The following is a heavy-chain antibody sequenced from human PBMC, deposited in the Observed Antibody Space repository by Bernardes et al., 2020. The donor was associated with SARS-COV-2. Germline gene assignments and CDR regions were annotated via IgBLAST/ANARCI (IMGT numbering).Heavy chain of an antibody. V-gene: IGHV3-7*01. CDR3: ARDYGYCRRGSCYTVLDV. D-gene: IGHD2-15*01. CDR2: IKEDGSEK. J-gene: IGHJ6*02. CDR1: GFTFRHYY. Sequence: GGSLRLSCAGSGFTFRHYYMDWVRQVPGPGLAWVANIKEDGSEKYYADSVKGRFIISRDNARNSMHLQMNSLRAEDSAVYYCARDYGYCRRGSCYTVLDVWGQGTTVTVSS.